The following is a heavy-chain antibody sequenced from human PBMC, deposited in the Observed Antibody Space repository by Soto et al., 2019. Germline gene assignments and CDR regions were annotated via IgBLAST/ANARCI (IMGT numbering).Heavy chain of an antibody. V-gene: IGHV4-59*01. J-gene: IGHJ3*02. Sequence: SETLSLTCTVSGGSISSYYWSWIRQPPGKGLEWIGYIYYSGSTNYNPSLKSRVTISVDTSKNQFSLKLSSVTAADTAVYCCARSPYYYDSRASDRAFDIWGQGTMVTVSS. CDR3: ARSPYYYDSRASDRAFDI. CDR2: IYYSGST. CDR1: GGSISSYY. D-gene: IGHD3-22*01.